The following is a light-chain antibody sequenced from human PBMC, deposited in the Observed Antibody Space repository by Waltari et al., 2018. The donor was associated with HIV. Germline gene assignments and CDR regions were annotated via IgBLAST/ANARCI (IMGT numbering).Light chain of an antibody. Sequence: DIQMTQSPSSLSASVGDRVTVTCRASQRISKYLNWYQHKPGKAPKLLIYSASSLQSGVPSRFSGSGSGTDFTLTISSLQPEDFATYYCQQSYSSPPTFGQGTKVEIK. V-gene: IGKV1-39*01. CDR3: QQSYSSPPT. CDR2: SAS. CDR1: QRISKY. J-gene: IGKJ1*01.